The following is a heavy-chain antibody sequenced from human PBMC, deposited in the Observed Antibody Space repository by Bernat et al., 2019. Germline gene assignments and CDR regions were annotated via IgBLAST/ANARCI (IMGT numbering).Heavy chain of an antibody. J-gene: IGHJ4*02. Sequence: EVQLVESGGGLVKPGGSLRLSCAASGFTFSSYSMNWVRQAPGKGLEWVSSISSSSSYRYYAESVKGRFTIARDNAKNALYLQMNSMRAEDTAVYYCARRGVRGVKAPSDYWGQGTLVTVSS. D-gene: IGHD3-10*01. CDR3: ARRGVRGVKAPSDY. CDR2: ISSSSSYR. V-gene: IGHV3-21*01. CDR1: GFTFSSYS.